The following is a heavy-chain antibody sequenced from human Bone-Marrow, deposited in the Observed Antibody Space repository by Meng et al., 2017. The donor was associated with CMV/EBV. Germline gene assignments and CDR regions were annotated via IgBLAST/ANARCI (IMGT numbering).Heavy chain of an antibody. CDR2: INPNSGGT. CDR3: ATDPIVGATQGYYGMDV. V-gene: IGHV1-2*02. D-gene: IGHD1-26*01. CDR1: GYTFTGYY. Sequence: ASVKVSCKASGYTFTGYYMHWVRQAPGQGLEWMGWINPNSGGTNYAQKFQGRVTMTRDTSISTAYMEPSRLRSDDTAVYYCATDPIVGATQGYYGMDVWGQGTTVTVSS. J-gene: IGHJ6*01.